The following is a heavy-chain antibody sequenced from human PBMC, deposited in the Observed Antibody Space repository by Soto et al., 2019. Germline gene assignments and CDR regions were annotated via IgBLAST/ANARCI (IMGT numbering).Heavy chain of an antibody. Sequence: TSETRSLTCAVYGGSFSGHSWTWIRQSPGKGLEWIGDINHSGRVNYSPSLKSRVTISLDTSKNQFSLTLSAVTAADTAMYYCSTRAYDTNGYYRFDPWGQGTLVTVS. CDR3: STRAYDTNGYYRFDP. J-gene: IGHJ5*01. D-gene: IGHD3-22*01. V-gene: IGHV4-34*01. CDR2: INHSGRV. CDR1: GGSFSGHS.